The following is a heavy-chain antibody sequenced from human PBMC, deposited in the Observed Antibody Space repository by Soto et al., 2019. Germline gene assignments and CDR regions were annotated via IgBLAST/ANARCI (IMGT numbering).Heavy chain of an antibody. CDR3: ARESGYSYEKADYYYYYGMDV. V-gene: IGHV6-1*01. CDR1: GDSVSSNSAA. Sequence: PSQTLSLTCAISGDSVSSNSAAWNWIRQSPSRGLEWLGRTYYRSKWYNDYAVSVKSRITINPDTSKNQFSLQLNSVTPEDTAVYYCARESGYSYEKADYYYYYGMDVWGQGITVTVSS. D-gene: IGHD5-18*01. J-gene: IGHJ6*02. CDR2: TYYRSKWYN.